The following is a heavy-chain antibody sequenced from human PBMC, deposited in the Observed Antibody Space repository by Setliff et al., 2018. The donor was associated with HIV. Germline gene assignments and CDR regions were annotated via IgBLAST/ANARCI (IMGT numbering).Heavy chain of an antibody. J-gene: IGHJ4*02. CDR2: ISAYNGNT. V-gene: IGHV1-18*01. Sequence: GASVKVSCKASGYTFTNYAMHWVRQAPGQGLEWMGWISAYNGNTNYAQKYQGRVTLTTDTPTNTAYMELRRLISDDTAVYYCARAGAVMTAHFDFWGQGTLVTVSS. CDR3: ARAGAVMTAHFDF. D-gene: IGHD2-21*02. CDR1: GYTFTNYA.